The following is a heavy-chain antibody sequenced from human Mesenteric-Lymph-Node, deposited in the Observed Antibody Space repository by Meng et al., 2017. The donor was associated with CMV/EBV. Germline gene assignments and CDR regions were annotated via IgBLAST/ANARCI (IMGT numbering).Heavy chain of an antibody. D-gene: IGHD6-6*01. J-gene: IGHJ3*02. Sequence: SETLSLTCAVSGGSISSSNWWSWVRQPPGKGLEWIGEIYHSGSTNYNPSLKSRVTISVDTSKNQFSLKLSSVTAADTAVYYCARSYSSSSGASDAFDIWGQGTMVTVSS. V-gene: IGHV4-4*02. CDR3: ARSYSSSSGASDAFDI. CDR1: GGSISSSNW. CDR2: IYHSGST.